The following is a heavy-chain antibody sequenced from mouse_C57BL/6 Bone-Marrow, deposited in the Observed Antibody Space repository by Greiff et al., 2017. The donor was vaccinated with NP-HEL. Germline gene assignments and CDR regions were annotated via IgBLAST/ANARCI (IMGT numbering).Heavy chain of an antibody. CDR1: GYTFTDYE. J-gene: IGHJ4*01. Sequence: QVQLQQSGAELVRPGASVTLSCKASGYTFTDYEMHWVKQRPIQGLEWIGNIDPSDSETHYNQKFKDKATLTVDKSSSTAYMQLSSLTSEDSAVYYCASGTYYDYAMDYWGQGTSVTVSS. V-gene: IGHV1-52*01. CDR3: ASGTYYDYAMDY. CDR2: IDPSDSET. D-gene: IGHD1-1*02.